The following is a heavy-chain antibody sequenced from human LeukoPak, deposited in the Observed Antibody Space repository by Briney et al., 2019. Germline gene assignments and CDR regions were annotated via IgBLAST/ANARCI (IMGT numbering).Heavy chain of an antibody. D-gene: IGHD3-16*02. CDR3: TREWRGIASHYSGMDV. Sequence: GGSLRLSCVASGFSVSTFDMYWVRQAAGGGLEWVAAVGTNHDTLYLGSVKGRFTISRENAKNSLSLEMSYLTVEDTAVYYCTREWRGIASHYSGMDVWGQGTAVIVSS. V-gene: IGHV3-13*01. CDR1: GFSVSTFD. J-gene: IGHJ6*02. CDR2: VGTNHDT.